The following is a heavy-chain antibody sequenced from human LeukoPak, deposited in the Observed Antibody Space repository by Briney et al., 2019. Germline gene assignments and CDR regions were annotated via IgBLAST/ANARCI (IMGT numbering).Heavy chain of an antibody. V-gene: IGHV4-61*02. Sequence: SETLSLTCTVSGGSISSGSHYWSWIRQPAGKGLEWIGRIYTSGNINYNPSLQSRVIISLDRSKNQFSLNLTSVTAADTAIYYCARVGSEILTGYSESRGTTYHYYMDVWGKGTTVTISS. CDR3: ARVGSEILTGYSESRGTTYHYYMDV. D-gene: IGHD3-9*01. CDR1: GGSISSGSHY. J-gene: IGHJ6*03. CDR2: IYTSGNI.